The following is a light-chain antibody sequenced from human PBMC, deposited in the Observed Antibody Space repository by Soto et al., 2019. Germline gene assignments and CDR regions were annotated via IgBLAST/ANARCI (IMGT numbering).Light chain of an antibody. J-gene: IGKJ3*01. CDR1: QGISRW. V-gene: IGKV1-12*01. CDR3: QQANSFPLT. CDR2: SAS. Sequence: DIQMTQLPSSMSASVGDRVTITCRASQGISRWLAWYHQKPGKAPNLLIYSASTLHSGVPSRFSGSGSGTDFTLTISSLQPEDFGTYYCQQANSFPLTFGGGTKVDMK.